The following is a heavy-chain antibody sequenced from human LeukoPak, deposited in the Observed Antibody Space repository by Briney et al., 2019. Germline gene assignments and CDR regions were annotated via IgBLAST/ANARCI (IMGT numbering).Heavy chain of an antibody. Sequence: GSLRLSCAASGFTFSNYWMSWVRQAPGKGLEWVANIKQDGSEENYVDSVKGRFNISRDNARNSLFLQMNSLRAEDTAVYYCARRNYYDSTGYYDYWGQGTLVTVSS. CDR1: GFTFSNYW. V-gene: IGHV3-7*03. CDR3: ARRNYYDSTGYYDY. D-gene: IGHD3-22*01. J-gene: IGHJ4*02. CDR2: IKQDGSEE.